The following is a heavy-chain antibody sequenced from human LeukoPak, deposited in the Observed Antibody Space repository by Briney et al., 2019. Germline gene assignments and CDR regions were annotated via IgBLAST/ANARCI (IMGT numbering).Heavy chain of an antibody. V-gene: IGHV4-61*01. D-gene: IGHD3-10*01. CDR1: GGSISSSSYY. CDR3: ARDYNGSGVDY. Sequence: SETLSLTCAVSGGSISSSSYYWSWIRQPPGKGLEWIGYIYYSGSTNYNPSLKSRVTISVDTSKNQFSLKLSSVTAADTAVYYCARDYNGSGVDYWGQGTLVTVSS. CDR2: IYYSGST. J-gene: IGHJ4*02.